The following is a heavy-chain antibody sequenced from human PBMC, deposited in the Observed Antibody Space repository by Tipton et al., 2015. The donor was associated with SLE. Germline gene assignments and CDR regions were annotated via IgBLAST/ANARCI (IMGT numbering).Heavy chain of an antibody. CDR1: GYTFTGYY. V-gene: IGHV1-2*02. D-gene: IGHD3-3*01. CDR2: INPNSGGT. CDR3: ARDVYDFWSGPDAFDI. Sequence: QSGAEVKKPGASVKVSCKASGYTFTGYYMHWVRQAPGQGLEWMGWINPNSGGTNYAQKFQGRVTMTRDTSISTAYMELSRLRSDDTAVYYCARDVYDFWSGPDAFDIWGQGTMVTVSS. J-gene: IGHJ3*02.